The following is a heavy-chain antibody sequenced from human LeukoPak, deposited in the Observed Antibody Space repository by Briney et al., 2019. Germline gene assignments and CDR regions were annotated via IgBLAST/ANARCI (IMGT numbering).Heavy chain of an antibody. D-gene: IGHD5-12*01. CDR1: GGTFSSYA. J-gene: IGHJ3*02. CDR3: ARDGYSGYDPSTGGMAFDI. CDR2: IIPIFGTA. Sequence: GASVKVSCKASGGTFSSYAISWVRQAPGQGLEWMGGIIPIFGTANYAQKFQGRVTITADESTSTAYMELSSLRSEDTAVYYCARDGYSGYDPSTGGMAFDIWGQGTMVTVSS. V-gene: IGHV1-69*13.